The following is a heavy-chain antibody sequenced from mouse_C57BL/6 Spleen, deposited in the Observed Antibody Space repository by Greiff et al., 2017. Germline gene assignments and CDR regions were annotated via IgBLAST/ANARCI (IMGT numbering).Heavy chain of an antibody. V-gene: IGHV14-4*01. Sequence: VQLKQSGAELVRPGASVKLSCAASGFNIKDDYMHWVKQRPEQGLEWIGWIDPENGDTEYASKFQGKATITADTSSNTAYLQLSSLTSEDTAVYYCTTRYSDYWGQGTTLTVSS. D-gene: IGHD2-14*01. CDR3: TTRYSDY. CDR2: IDPENGDT. J-gene: IGHJ2*01. CDR1: GFNIKDDY.